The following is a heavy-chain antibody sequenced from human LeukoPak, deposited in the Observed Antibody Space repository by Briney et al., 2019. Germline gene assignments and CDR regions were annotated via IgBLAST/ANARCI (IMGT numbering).Heavy chain of an antibody. CDR3: VRCGRGGSNSMPFLGY. CDR1: GFTFSSYE. V-gene: IGHV3-48*03. D-gene: IGHD1-26*01. Sequence: GGSLRLSCVASGFTFSSYEMNWVRQAPGKGLEWLSYISGGGETMFYVDSVKGRFTISRDNADNSLSLQMNSLRAEDTAVYYCVRCGRGGSNSMPFLGYWGQGALVTVSS. CDR2: ISGGGETM. J-gene: IGHJ4*02.